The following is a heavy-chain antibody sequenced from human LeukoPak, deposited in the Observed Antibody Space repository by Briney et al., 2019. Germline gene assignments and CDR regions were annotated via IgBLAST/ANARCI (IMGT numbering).Heavy chain of an antibody. CDR1: GFTFCDYG. J-gene: IGHJ4*02. CDR2: ISGSGGST. V-gene: IGHV3-23*01. CDR3: AMAGGNIS. Sequence: PGGSLRLSCTAFGFTFCDYGLSWFRQAPGKGLEWVSAISGSGGSTYYADSVKGRFTISRDNSKNTLYLQMNSLRAEDTAVYYCAMAGGNISWGQGTLVTVSS. D-gene: IGHD6-19*01.